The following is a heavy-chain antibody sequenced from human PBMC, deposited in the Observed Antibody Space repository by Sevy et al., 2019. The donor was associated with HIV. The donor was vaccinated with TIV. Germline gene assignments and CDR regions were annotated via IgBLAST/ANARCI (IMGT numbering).Heavy chain of an antibody. CDR2: ISWNSGGI. V-gene: IGHV3-9*01. CDR3: AKGKTYYYDSSGAPDAFDI. D-gene: IGHD3-22*01. J-gene: IGHJ3*02. CDR1: GFTFDDYA. Sequence: GGSLRLSCAASGFTFDDYAMHWVRQAPGKGLEWVSGISWNSGGIGYADSVKGRFTISRDNAKNSLYLQMNSLRAEDKALYYCAKGKTYYYDSSGAPDAFDIWGQGTMVTVSS.